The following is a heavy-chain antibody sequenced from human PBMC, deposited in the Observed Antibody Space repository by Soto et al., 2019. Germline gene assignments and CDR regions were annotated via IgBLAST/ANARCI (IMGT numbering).Heavy chain of an antibody. Sequence: QVQLVQSGSEVTKPGSSVRVSCKTSGGTFSIYTISWVRQAPGQGLEWMGRVLPFLDITSYSQSFQGRVTITADRSTTTAYMELSSLRSEDTAVYYCARDRDNSNWPNFDSWGQGTLVTVSS. V-gene: IGHV1-69*04. CDR2: VLPFLDIT. CDR1: GGTFSIYT. J-gene: IGHJ4*02. CDR3: ARDRDNSNWPNFDS. D-gene: IGHD6-13*01.